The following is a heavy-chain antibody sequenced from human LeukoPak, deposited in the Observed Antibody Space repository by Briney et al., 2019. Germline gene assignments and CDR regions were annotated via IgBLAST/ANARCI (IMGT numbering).Heavy chain of an antibody. Sequence: GASVKVSCKASGYTFTSYDINWVRQATGQGLEWMGWMNPNSGNTGYAQKFQGRVTITRNTSISTAYMELSSLRSEDTAVYYCARALGYCSSTSCDGGGYWGQGTLVTVSS. CDR3: ARALGYCSSTSCDGGGY. CDR1: GYTFTSYD. CDR2: MNPNSGNT. D-gene: IGHD2-2*01. V-gene: IGHV1-8*03. J-gene: IGHJ4*02.